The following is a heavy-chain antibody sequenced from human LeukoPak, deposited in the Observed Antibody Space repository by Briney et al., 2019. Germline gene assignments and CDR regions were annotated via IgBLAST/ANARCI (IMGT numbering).Heavy chain of an antibody. D-gene: IGHD3-16*01. V-gene: IGHV4-38-2*02. CDR2: IYHSGRT. J-gene: IGHJ4*02. CDR1: GYSISSGYY. Sequence: SETLSLTCTVSGYSISSGYYWGWIRQPPGKGLEWIGSIYHSGRTFYNPSLKSRVTISEDTSKNQFSLKLSSVTAADTAVYYCARDPGLGTFDYWGQGTLVTVSS. CDR3: ARDPGLGTFDY.